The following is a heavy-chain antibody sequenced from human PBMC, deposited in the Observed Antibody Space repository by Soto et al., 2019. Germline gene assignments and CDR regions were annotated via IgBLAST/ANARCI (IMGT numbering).Heavy chain of an antibody. CDR1: GFIFENFG. J-gene: IGHJ5*02. CDR2: ISGSGFKK. D-gene: IGHD1-26*01. Sequence: AGSLRLSCAASGFIFENFGMSWVRQAPGKGLEWISSISGSGFKKYYADSVKGRFTISRDNSKSTVYLELNNLSAEDTAVYHCAKNQGVELVPLATVDWFDPWGQGSVVTVSS. V-gene: IGHV3-23*01. CDR3: AKNQGVELVPLATVDWFDP.